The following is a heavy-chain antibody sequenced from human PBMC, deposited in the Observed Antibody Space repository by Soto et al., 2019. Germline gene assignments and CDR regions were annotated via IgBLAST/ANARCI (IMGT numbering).Heavy chain of an antibody. CDR1: GGTFSSYT. CDR2: IIPILGIA. Sequence: QVQLVQSGAEVKKPGSSVKVSCKASGGTFSSYTISWVRQAPGQGLEWMGRIIPILGIANYAQKFQGRVTVTADNTPGTASVELSSLRSEATAVDYCASPNPQRGSGFLFDCWGQGPLVTVSS. V-gene: IGHV1-69*02. J-gene: IGHJ4*02. D-gene: IGHD2-21*01. CDR3: ASPNPQRGSGFLFDC.